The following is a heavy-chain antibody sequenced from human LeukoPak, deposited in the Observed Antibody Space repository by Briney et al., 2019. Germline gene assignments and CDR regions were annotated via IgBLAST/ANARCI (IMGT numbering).Heavy chain of an antibody. J-gene: IGHJ4*02. Sequence: PSETLSLTCSVSGGSISSSRYYWGWIRQPPGKVLEYIGTISYSGSTYYNPSLKSRVTISVDTSKNQLSLKLSSVTAADTAVYYCVRHKTDILTASLYYFDYWGQGNLVTVSS. D-gene: IGHD3-9*01. CDR1: GGSISSSRYY. CDR3: VRHKTDILTASLYYFDY. V-gene: IGHV4-39*01. CDR2: ISYSGST.